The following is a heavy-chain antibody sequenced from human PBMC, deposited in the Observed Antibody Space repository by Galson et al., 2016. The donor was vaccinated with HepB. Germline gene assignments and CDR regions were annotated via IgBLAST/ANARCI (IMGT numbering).Heavy chain of an antibody. CDR2: ISSDSSSI. V-gene: IGHV3-48*02. CDR1: GFIFSRYN. Sequence: SLRLSCAASGFIFSRYNINWVRQGPGKGLEWVSYISSDSSSIYYADSVKGRITISRDNSKNLVYLQMNSLRDEDTAVYYCAREDYYYMDVWGQGTLVTVSS. CDR3: AREDYYYMDV. J-gene: IGHJ6*03.